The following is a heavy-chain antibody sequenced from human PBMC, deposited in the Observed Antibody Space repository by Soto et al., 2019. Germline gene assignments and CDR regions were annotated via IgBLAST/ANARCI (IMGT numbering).Heavy chain of an antibody. CDR3: TRDPTTSIVPDY. V-gene: IGHV3-66*01. CDR1: GITVITNY. D-gene: IGHD2-21*01. CDR2: IYSDGST. J-gene: IGHJ4*02. Sequence: EVQLVESGGGLVQPGGSLRLSCAASGITVITNYFSWVRQAPGQGLEWVSGIYSDGSTHYADSVKGRFTISRDNSKNTLYLQMNTLRAEDTGVYYCTRDPTTSIVPDYWCQGTLVTVSS.